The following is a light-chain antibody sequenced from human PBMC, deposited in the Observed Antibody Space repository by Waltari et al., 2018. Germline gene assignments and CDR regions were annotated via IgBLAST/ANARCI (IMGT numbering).Light chain of an antibody. CDR2: LGS. CDR3: MQRIEFPSGALT. V-gene: IGKV2-28*01. CDR1: QSLLHSNGYNY. Sequence: DIVMTQSPLSLPVTPGEPASISCRSSQSLLHSNGYNYLDWYLQKPGQSPQLLIYLGSNRASGVPDRFSGSGSCTDFTLKISRVEAEDVGVYYCMQRIEFPSGALTFGGGTKVEIK. J-gene: IGKJ4*01.